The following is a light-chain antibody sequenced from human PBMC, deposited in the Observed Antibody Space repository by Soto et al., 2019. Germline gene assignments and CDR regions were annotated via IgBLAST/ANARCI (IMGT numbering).Light chain of an antibody. CDR3: QQYYSYPLT. CDR1: QGITNY. V-gene: IGKV1-8*01. Sequence: IQMTQSPSSLSPSVGDRVTITCQASQGITNYLNWYQQKPGKAPKLLIYGASTLQSGVPSRFSGSGSGTDFTLTISCLQSEDFATYYCQQYYSYPLTFGGGTKVDIK. J-gene: IGKJ4*01. CDR2: GAS.